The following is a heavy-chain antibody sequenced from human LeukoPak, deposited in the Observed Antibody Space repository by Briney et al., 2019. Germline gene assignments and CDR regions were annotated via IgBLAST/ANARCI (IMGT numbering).Heavy chain of an antibody. V-gene: IGHV4-4*09. Sequence: PSATLFLTCTVSGGSISSYYWSWIRQPPGKGLEWIGYIYTSGSTNYNPSLMSRVTISVDTSKTQFSLKLSSVTAADTAVYYCARHKPDFPPNFDYWGRGTLVTVSS. CDR3: ARHKPDFPPNFDY. CDR1: GGSISSYY. J-gene: IGHJ4*02. D-gene: IGHD3/OR15-3a*01. CDR2: IYTSGST.